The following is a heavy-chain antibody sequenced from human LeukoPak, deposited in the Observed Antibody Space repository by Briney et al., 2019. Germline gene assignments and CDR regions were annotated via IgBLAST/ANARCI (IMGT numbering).Heavy chain of an antibody. CDR1: RFTFSSYG. CDR3: AKSVAGNLNWFDP. CDR2: ISYDGGNK. V-gene: IGHV3-30*18. J-gene: IGHJ5*02. Sequence: GGSLRLSCAASRFTFSSYGMHWVRQAPGKGLEWVAVISYDGGNKHYADSVKGRFTISRDNSKNSLYLQMNSLRAEDTAVYYCAKSVAGNLNWFDPWGQGTLVTVSS. D-gene: IGHD6-19*01.